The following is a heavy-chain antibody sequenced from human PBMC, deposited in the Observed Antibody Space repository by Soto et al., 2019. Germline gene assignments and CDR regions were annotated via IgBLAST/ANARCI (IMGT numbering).Heavy chain of an antibody. Sequence: QLQLQESGPGLVKPSETLSLTCTVSGGSISSSSYYWGWIRQPPGKGLEWIGSIYYSGSTSYNPSLKSRVTISVDTSKHQFSLKLSSVTAADTAVYYCARSLVGATTLGFDYWGQGTLVTVSS. V-gene: IGHV4-39*01. CDR3: ARSLVGATTLGFDY. D-gene: IGHD1-26*01. J-gene: IGHJ4*02. CDR1: GGSISSSSYY. CDR2: IYYSGST.